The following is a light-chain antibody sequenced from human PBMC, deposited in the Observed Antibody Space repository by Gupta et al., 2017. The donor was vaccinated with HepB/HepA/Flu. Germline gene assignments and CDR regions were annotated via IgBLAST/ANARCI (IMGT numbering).Light chain of an antibody. CDR2: ESN. CDR1: SSNIENNY. CDR3: GTWDISLNAVV. J-gene: IGLJ2*01. V-gene: IGLV1-51*02. Sequence: QSVLTQPPSVTAAPGQKVTISCSGSSSNIENNYVSWYQQLPGTAPKLLIYESNKRPSGISDRISGSQSGTSATLGITGLQTGDEAEYYCGTWDISLNAVVFGGGTKLTVL.